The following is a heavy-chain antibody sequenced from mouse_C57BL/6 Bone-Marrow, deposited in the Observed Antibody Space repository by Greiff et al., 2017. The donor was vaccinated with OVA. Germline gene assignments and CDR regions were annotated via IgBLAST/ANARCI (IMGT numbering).Heavy chain of an antibody. CDR1: GFTFSSYA. CDR3: ARDRESSFDY. J-gene: IGHJ2*01. D-gene: IGHD3-3*01. Sequence: EVMLVESGGGLVKPGGSLKLSCAASGFTFSSYAMSWVRQTPEKMLEWVATISDGGSYTYYPDNVKGRFTISRDNAKNNLYLQMSHLKSEDTAMYYCARDRESSFDYWGQGTTLTVSS. CDR2: ISDGGSYT. V-gene: IGHV5-4*01.